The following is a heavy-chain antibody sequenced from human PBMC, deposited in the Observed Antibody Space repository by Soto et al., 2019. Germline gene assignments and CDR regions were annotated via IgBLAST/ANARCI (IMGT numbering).Heavy chain of an antibody. Sequence: ASVKVSCKASGYTFTSYAMHWVRQAPGQRLEWMGWINAGNGNRKYSQKFQGRVTITRDTSASTAYMELSSLRSEDTAVYYCAITLVGDTPADYWCQGTLVTLSS. D-gene: IGHD1-26*01. V-gene: IGHV1-3*01. CDR1: GYTFTSYA. CDR3: AITLVGDTPADY. CDR2: INAGNGNR. J-gene: IGHJ4*02.